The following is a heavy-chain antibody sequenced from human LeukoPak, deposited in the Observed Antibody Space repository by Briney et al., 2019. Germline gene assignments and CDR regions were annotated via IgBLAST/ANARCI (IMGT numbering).Heavy chain of an antibody. Sequence: GGSLRLSCAASGFTFSDYYMSWIRQAPGKGLEWVAYISSSGNTRYYADSVKGRFTISRDNAKNSLYLQMNSLRAADTAVYYCAREEEYSSSLRYFQHWGQGTLVTVSS. CDR2: ISSSGNTR. V-gene: IGHV3-11*01. D-gene: IGHD6-13*01. J-gene: IGHJ1*01. CDR1: GFTFSDYY. CDR3: AREEEYSSSLRYFQH.